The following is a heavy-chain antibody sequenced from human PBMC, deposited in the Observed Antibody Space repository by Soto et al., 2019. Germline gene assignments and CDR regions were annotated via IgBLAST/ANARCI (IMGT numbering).Heavy chain of an antibody. Sequence: PSETLSLTCAVSGGSINSRDWWSWVRQSPGKGLEWIGEIYHSGSTNYNPSLKSRVTISVDKSKNQFSLNLSSVTAADTAVYYCARDQNGSGNYYTRYFDYWGQGTLVTVSS. V-gene: IGHV4-4*02. CDR2: IYHSGST. J-gene: IGHJ4*02. CDR1: GGSINSRDW. CDR3: ARDQNGSGNYYTRYFDY. D-gene: IGHD3-10*01.